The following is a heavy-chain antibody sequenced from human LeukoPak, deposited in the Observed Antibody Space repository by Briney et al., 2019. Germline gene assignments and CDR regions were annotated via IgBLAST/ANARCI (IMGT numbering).Heavy chain of an antibody. Sequence: PGGSLRLSCAASGFTFSSYEMNWVRQAPGKGLEWGSYISSSGSTIYYADSVKGRFNISRDNAKNSLYLQMNSLRAEDTAVYYCAELGITMIGGVWGKGTTVTISS. CDR2: ISSSGSTI. CDR3: AELGITMIGGV. D-gene: IGHD3-10*02. V-gene: IGHV3-48*03. J-gene: IGHJ6*04. CDR1: GFTFSSYE.